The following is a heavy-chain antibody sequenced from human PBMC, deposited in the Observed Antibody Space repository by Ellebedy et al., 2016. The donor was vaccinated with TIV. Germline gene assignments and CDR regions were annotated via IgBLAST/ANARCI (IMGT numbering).Heavy chain of an antibody. CDR1: GFIVSSNY. CDR2: IYSCGGT. D-gene: IGHD4-17*01. CDR3: ASRPNGDYHFLDY. J-gene: IGHJ4*02. V-gene: IGHV3-66*01. Sequence: GESLKISCAASGFIVSSNYMSWVRPAPGKGLEWVSIIYSCGGTYYADSVKGRFTISRDNSKNTLYLQMNSLRVEDTAVYYCASRPNGDYHFLDYWGQGTLVTVSS.